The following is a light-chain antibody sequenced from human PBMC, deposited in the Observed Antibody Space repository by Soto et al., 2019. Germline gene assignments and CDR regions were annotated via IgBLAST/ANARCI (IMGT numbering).Light chain of an antibody. V-gene: IGLV1-51*01. CDR1: SSNIGNNY. CDR3: GTWDSSLSAVV. CDR2: DDN. Sequence: QSVLTQPPSVSAAPGQKVTISCSRSSSNIGNNYVSWYQQLPGTAPQLLIYDDNERPSGIPDRFSGSKSGTSATLGITGLQTGDEADYYCGTWDSSLSAVVFGGGTKLTVL. J-gene: IGLJ2*01.